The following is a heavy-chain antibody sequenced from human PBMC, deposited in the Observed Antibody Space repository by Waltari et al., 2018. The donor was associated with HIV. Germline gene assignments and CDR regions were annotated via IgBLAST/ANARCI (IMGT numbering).Heavy chain of an antibody. J-gene: IGHJ6*02. CDR1: GFNMSGNC. D-gene: IGHD5-18*01. CDR2: MYNGGGT. CDR3: ASLPRAPDTGFGMDV. Sequence: VQVVESGGGVVLPGGSVSLACGGAGFNMSGNCMSWVRQPPGKGLDWVAMMYNGGGTKYTDAVKGRFIISGDNSKNTILLQMNRLRIEDTAVYYCASLPRAPDTGFGMDVWGQGTTVTVSS. V-gene: IGHV3-66*01.